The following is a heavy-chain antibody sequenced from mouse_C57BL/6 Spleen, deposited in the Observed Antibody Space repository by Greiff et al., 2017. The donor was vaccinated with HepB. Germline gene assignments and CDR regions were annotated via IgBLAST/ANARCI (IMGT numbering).Heavy chain of an antibody. D-gene: IGHD1-3*01. CDR1: GFTFSDYG. V-gene: IGHV5-17*01. CDR2: ISSGSSTI. Sequence: EVKLVESGGGLVKPGGSLKLSCAASGFTFSDYGMHWVRQSPEKGLEWVAYISSGSSTIYYADTVKGRFTISRDNANITLFLPMTNLRSEDTAMYYCAEVARDYAMYYWGQGTSVTVSS. J-gene: IGHJ4*01. CDR3: AEVARDYAMYY.